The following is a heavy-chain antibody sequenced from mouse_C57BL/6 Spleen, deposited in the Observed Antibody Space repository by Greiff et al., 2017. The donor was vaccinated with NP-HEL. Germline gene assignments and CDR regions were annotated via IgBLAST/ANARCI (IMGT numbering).Heavy chain of an antibody. Sequence: QVHVKQSGTELVKPGASVKLSCKASGYTFTSYWMHWVKQRPGQGLEWIGNINPSNGGTNYNEKFKSKATLTVDKSSSTAYMQLSSLTSEDSAVYYCARDHGNYVDYWGQGTTLTVSS. J-gene: IGHJ2*01. D-gene: IGHD2-1*01. CDR3: ARDHGNYVDY. CDR2: INPSNGGT. V-gene: IGHV1-53*01. CDR1: GYTFTSYW.